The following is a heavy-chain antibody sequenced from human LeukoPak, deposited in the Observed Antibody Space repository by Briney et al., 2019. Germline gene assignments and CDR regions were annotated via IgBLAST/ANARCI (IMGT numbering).Heavy chain of an antibody. CDR3: ARDTGYCSGGSCYSGNY. CDR2: ISSSGSYI. V-gene: IGHV3-21*01. Sequence: GGSLRLSCAASGLTFSDYSMNWVRQAPGKGLEWVSSISSSGSYIYYADSVKGRFTISRDNAKNSLYLQMNGLRAEDTAVYYCARDTGYCSGGSCYSGNYWGQGTLVTVSS. CDR1: GLTFSDYS. D-gene: IGHD2-15*01. J-gene: IGHJ4*02.